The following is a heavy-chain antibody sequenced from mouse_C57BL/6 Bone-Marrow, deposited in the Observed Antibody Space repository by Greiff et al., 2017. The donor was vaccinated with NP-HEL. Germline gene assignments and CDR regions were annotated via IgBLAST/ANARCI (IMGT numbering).Heavy chain of an antibody. CDR1: GYTFTSYW. V-gene: IGHV1-52*01. Sequence: QVQLKQPGAELVRPGSSVKLSCKASGYTFTSYWMHWVKQRPIQGLEWIGNIDPSDSETHYNQKFKDKATLTVDKSSSTAYMQLSSLTSEDSAVYYCARGDYYGSYFDYWGQGTTLTVSS. CDR2: IDPSDSET. D-gene: IGHD1-1*01. J-gene: IGHJ2*01. CDR3: ARGDYYGSYFDY.